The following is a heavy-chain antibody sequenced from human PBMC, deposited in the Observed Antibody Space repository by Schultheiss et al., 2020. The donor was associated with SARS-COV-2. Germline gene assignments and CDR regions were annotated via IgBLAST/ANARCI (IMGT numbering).Heavy chain of an antibody. V-gene: IGHV3-30*04. D-gene: IGHD5-12*01. Sequence: GGSLRLSCAASGFTFSSYAMHWVRQAPGKGLEWVAVIWYDGSNKYYADSVKGRFTISRDNSKNTLYLQMSSLRAEDTAVYYCANIFYSDYDHDYWGQGTLVTVSS. J-gene: IGHJ4*02. CDR3: ANIFYSDYDHDY. CDR1: GFTFSSYA. CDR2: IWYDGSNK.